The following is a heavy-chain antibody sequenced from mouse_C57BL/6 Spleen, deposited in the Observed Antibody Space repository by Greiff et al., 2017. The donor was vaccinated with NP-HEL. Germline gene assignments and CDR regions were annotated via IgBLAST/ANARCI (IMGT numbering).Heavy chain of an antibody. V-gene: IGHV14-1*01. CDR1: GFNFNDYY. D-gene: IGHD1-1*01. Sequence: VQLQQSGAELVRPGASVKLSCTASGFNFNDYYMHWVKQRPEQGLAWIGRIDPEDGDTDYAPKFQGKATMTAATASNPAYLQLSSLTSEDTAVYYGTTWSYYGRYFDVWGTGTTVTVSS. CDR2: IDPEDGDT. CDR3: TTWSYYGRYFDV. J-gene: IGHJ1*03.